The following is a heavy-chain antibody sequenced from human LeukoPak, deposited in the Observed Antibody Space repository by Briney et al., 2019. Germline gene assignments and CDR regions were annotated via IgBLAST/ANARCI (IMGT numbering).Heavy chain of an antibody. CDR2: IAYSGDT. CDR1: GGSINRGGNY. CDR3: AKQRLPGTVDY. J-gene: IGHJ4*02. Sequence: SETLSLTCSVSGGSINRGGNYWSWIRQHPGKGLEWIGYIAYSGDTYYNPSLRSRITISADTSQTQFSLKLRYATAADTAVYYCAKQRLPGTVDYWGQGTPVTVSS. V-gene: IGHV4-31*03. D-gene: IGHD6-25*01.